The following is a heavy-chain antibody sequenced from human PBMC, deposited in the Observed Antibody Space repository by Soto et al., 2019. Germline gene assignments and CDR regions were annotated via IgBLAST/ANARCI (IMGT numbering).Heavy chain of an antibody. V-gene: IGHV3-74*03. CDR1: GFTFSKYW. CDR3: VRGDGDYYDGNGYLGRH. CDR2: LKSDGSGT. D-gene: IGHD3-22*01. J-gene: IGHJ4*02. Sequence: EVQLVESGGGLVQPGGTLRLSCAVSGFTFSKYWMHWVRQAPGKEMVGVSRLKSDGSGTMYADSVKGGLTISRDNAKNTLYLQMNSLRAEDTAVYYCVRGDGDYYDGNGYLGRHWGQGTLVTVSS.